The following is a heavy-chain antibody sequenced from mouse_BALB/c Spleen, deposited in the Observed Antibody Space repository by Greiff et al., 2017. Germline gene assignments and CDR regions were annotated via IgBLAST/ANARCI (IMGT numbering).Heavy chain of an antibody. Sequence: EVMLVESGGGLVQPGGSLKLSCAASGFTFSSYGMSWVRQTPDKRLELVATINSNGGSTYYPDSVKGRFTISRDNAKNTLYLQMSSLKSEDTAMYYCARDEGYDEAMDYWGQGTSVTVSS. D-gene: IGHD2-14*01. J-gene: IGHJ4*01. CDR2: INSNGGST. V-gene: IGHV5-6-3*01. CDR1: GFTFSSYG. CDR3: ARDEGYDEAMDY.